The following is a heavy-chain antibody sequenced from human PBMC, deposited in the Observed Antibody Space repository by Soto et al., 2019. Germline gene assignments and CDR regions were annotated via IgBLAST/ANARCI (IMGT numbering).Heavy chain of an antibody. D-gene: IGHD5-12*01. J-gene: IGHJ5*02. CDR1: GGTFSSYT. CDR2: IIPILGIA. CDR3: ARVEMATNSNWFGP. V-gene: IGHV1-69*02. Sequence: QVQLVQSGAEVKKPGSSVKVSCKASGGTFSSYTISWVRQAPGQGLEWMGRIIPILGIANYAQKFQGRVTITADKSTSTAYMELSSLRSEDTAVYYCARVEMATNSNWFGPWGQGTLVTVSS.